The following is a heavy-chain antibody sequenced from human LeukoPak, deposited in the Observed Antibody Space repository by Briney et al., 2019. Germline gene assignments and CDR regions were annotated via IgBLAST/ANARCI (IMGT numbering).Heavy chain of an antibody. CDR2: MSRTADRI. J-gene: IGHJ4*01. Sequence: GGSLSLSCTIFGGTLSTYEYNWVRQAPGPGRERNSYMSRTADRIDHADSVKGRFTMSRDNAKNSIYLHMNTLRDYDTAIYYCATRHPFTGYKNWGQGTLVTVSS. CDR1: GGTLSTYE. CDR3: ATRHPFTGYKN. V-gene: IGHV3-48*03. D-gene: IGHD5-24*01.